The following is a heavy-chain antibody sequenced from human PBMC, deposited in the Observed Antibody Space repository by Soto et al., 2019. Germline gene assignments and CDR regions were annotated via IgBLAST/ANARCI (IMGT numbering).Heavy chain of an antibody. J-gene: IGHJ5*02. CDR3: ARERYCSGGSSYDWIDP. D-gene: IGHD2-15*01. CDR2: IYYSGST. Sequence: SETLSLTCSVSGASIYNGGYYWSWIRQHPGKGLEWIGYIYYSGSTYYNPSLKSRVTISVDTSKNQFSLKLSSVTAADTAVYYCARERYCSGGSSYDWIDPWGQGTLVTVSS. CDR1: GASIYNGGYY. V-gene: IGHV4-31*03.